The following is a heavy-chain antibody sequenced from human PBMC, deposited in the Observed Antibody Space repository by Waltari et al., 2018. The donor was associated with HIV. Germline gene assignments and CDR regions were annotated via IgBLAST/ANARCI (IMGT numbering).Heavy chain of an antibody. CDR1: GFIVSSNY. Sequence: EVQLVESGGGLIQPGGSLRLSCAASGFIVSSNYMSWVRQAPGKGREWVSVIDSDGSTHYADSVKGRFTISRDNSKNTLYLQMNSLRAGDTAVYYCARISSEDLDNYYHAMDVWGQGTTVTVSS. CDR2: IDSDGST. D-gene: IGHD3-22*01. CDR3: ARISSEDLDNYYHAMDV. V-gene: IGHV3-53*01. J-gene: IGHJ6*02.